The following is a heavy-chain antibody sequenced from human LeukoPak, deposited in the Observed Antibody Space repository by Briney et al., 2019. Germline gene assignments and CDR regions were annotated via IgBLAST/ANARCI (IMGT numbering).Heavy chain of an antibody. J-gene: IGHJ4*02. D-gene: IGHD3-10*01. CDR2: IYYIGST. V-gene: IGHV4-59*01. CDR3: ARVNYGSATKEDY. Sequence: SETLSLTCTVSGGSISSYYWSWTRQPPGKGLEWIGYIYYIGSTNYNPSLKSRVTISVDTSKNQFSLKLSSVTAADTAVYYCARVNYGSATKEDYWGQGTLVTVSS. CDR1: GGSISSYY.